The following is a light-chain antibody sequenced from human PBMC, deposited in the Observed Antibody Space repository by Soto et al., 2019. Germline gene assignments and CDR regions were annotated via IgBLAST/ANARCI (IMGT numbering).Light chain of an antibody. CDR1: QSISSW. J-gene: IGKJ1*01. V-gene: IGKV1-5*03. CDR2: KES. CDR3: KKYNSYYRT. Sequence: DIQMTPSPSTLSASVVYIFTITFLASQSISSWLAWYQQKPGKAPKLLIYKESSLESGVKSRFSGSGSGTEFTITISSLQHDDFATYYCKKYNSYYRTFGKGPKVDIK.